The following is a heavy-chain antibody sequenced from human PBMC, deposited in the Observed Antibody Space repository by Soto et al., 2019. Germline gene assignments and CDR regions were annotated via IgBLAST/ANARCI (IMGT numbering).Heavy chain of an antibody. D-gene: IGHD3-10*01. CDR3: ARYGGFGELKY. Sequence: QVQLVQSGAELKKPGSSVKVSCKASGDTFSGYPINWVRQAPGEGLEWMGRIIPVFGATNDAQRFEGRVTVTADESTNTAYMELRGLRSEDTAVYYGARYGGFGELKYWGPGNLVTVSS. CDR1: GDTFSGYP. CDR2: IIPVFGAT. V-gene: IGHV1-69*18. J-gene: IGHJ4*02.